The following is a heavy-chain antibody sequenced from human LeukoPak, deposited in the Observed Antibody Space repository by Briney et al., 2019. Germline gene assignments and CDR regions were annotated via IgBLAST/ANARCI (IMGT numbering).Heavy chain of an antibody. CDR1: GFTNSNYD. Sequence: ASVRLSCRTSGFTNSNYDITWVRQAPGQGLEWIACISTYNTNTQYPQKFQGRVTLTTEKATNTVYMDLRSLRSDDTAVYYCASPAKGAFFYYYINVWGKGTSVTVSS. V-gene: IGHV1-18*01. CDR3: ASPAKGAFFYYYINV. D-gene: IGHD2-2*01. CDR2: ISTYNTNT. J-gene: IGHJ6*03.